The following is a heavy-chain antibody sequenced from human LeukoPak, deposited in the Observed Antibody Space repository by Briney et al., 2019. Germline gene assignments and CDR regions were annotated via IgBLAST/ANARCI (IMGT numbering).Heavy chain of an antibody. CDR3: ARTSTGNAIDM. V-gene: IGHV3-74*01. CDR2: INSDGTST. D-gene: IGHD1-1*01. CDR1: GFTFRSYW. Sequence: GGSLRLSRAVSGFTFRSYWMHWVRQAPGEGLVWVSRINSDGTSTSHADSVKGRLTISRDNAKNTLYLQMNSLRVEDAAVYYCARTSTGNAIDMWGQGTMVTVSS. J-gene: IGHJ3*02.